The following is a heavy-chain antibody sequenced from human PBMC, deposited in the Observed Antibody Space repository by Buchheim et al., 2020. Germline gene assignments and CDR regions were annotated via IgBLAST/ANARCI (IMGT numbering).Heavy chain of an antibody. Sequence: EVQLLESGGGLVQPGGSLRLSCTASGFTFTTYAMSWVRHTPGKGLEWISVISPSGDNTYYADSVKGRFTISRDNSRSTIYLQRNSLRAEDTAVYYCAEVSGLLWFGESNDYWGQGTL. V-gene: IGHV3-23*01. CDR1: GFTFTTYA. CDR3: AEVSGLLWFGESNDY. CDR2: ISPSGDNT. D-gene: IGHD3-10*01. J-gene: IGHJ4*02.